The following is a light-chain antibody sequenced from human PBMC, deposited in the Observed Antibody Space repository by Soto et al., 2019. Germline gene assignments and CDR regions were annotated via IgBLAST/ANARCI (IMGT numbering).Light chain of an antibody. Sequence: SVLTQPASVSGSPGQSITISCTGTSSDVGSYNLVSWYQQHPGKAPKLMIYEGSKRPSGVSNRFSGSKSGNTASLTISGLQAEDEADYYCCSYAGSSTYVVFGGGTKVTAL. CDR2: EGS. CDR1: SSDVGSYNL. CDR3: CSYAGSSTYVV. J-gene: IGLJ2*01. V-gene: IGLV2-23*01.